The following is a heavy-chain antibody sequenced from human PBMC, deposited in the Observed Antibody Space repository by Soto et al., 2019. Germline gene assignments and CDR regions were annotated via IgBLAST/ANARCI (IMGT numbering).Heavy chain of an antibody. Sequence: PGGSLRLSCAASGFTFTTYAMTWVRQSPGRGLQWVSGISATGGLKYYADSVQGRFTISRDNSKNTLYLQMDNLRGEDTAIYYCAREVGAPSGWLDSWGQGTQVTVSS. D-gene: IGHD1-26*01. J-gene: IGHJ5*01. CDR2: ISATGGLK. CDR3: AREVGAPSGWLDS. CDR1: GFTFTTYA. V-gene: IGHV3-23*01.